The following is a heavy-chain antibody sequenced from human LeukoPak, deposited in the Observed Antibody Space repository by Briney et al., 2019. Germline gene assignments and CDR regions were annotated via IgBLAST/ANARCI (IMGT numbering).Heavy chain of an antibody. Sequence: GGSLRLSCAASGFTFSSSDMHWVRQGPGKGLEWVSGIDTAGGTYYAGSVKGRFTISRENAKNSFYLQMNSLRAGDTAVYFCTRRMRGLGSYSDAFDIWGQGTMVTVSS. D-gene: IGHD3-10*01. CDR1: GFTFSSSD. V-gene: IGHV3-13*04. CDR2: IDTAGGT. CDR3: TRRMRGLGSYSDAFDI. J-gene: IGHJ3*02.